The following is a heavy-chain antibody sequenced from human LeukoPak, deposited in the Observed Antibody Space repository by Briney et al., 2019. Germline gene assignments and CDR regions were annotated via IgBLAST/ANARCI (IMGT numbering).Heavy chain of an antibody. CDR1: GASVSGGGNS. D-gene: IGHD4-17*01. CDR2: IYYSGST. J-gene: IGHJ4*02. CDR3: ARGDTVTTRGYYFDY. Sequence: SETLSLTCAVSGASVSGGGNSWSWIRQHPGKGLEWIGYIYYSGSTYYNPSLKSRVTISVDTSKNQFSLKLSSVTAADTAVYYCARGDTVTTRGYYFDYWGQGTLVTVSS. V-gene: IGHV4-31*11.